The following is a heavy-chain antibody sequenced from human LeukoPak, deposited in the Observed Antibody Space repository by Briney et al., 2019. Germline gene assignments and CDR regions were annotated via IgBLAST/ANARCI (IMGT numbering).Heavy chain of an antibody. V-gene: IGHV4-4*07. J-gene: IGHJ4*02. CDR1: GGSITIYY. Sequence: SETLSLTCTVSGGSITIYYWSWIRQPAGKGLEWIGRIYTSGSTNYNPSLKSRVTISVDTSKNQFSLRLSSVTAADTAVYYCARERAAGNPSHFDYWGQGSLVTVSS. D-gene: IGHD6-13*01. CDR3: ARERAAGNPSHFDY. CDR2: IYTSGST.